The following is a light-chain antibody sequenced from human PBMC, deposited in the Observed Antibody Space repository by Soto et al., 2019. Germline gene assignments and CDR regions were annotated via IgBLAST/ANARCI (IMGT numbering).Light chain of an antibody. CDR2: WGS. Sequence: DIVMTQSPLSLPVTPGEPASISCRSSQSLLHSNGYNCLDCYLQKPGQSPQLLIYWGSNRASGVLDRFSGSGSGTEFTLKISRVAAEDVGVYYCMQTRQTPQTFGQGTKLEIK. CDR3: MQTRQTPQT. V-gene: IGKV2-28*01. CDR1: QSLLHSNGYNC. J-gene: IGKJ2*01.